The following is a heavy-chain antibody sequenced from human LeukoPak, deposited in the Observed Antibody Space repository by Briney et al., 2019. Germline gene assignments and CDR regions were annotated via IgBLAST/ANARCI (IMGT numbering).Heavy chain of an antibody. V-gene: IGHV3-53*01. Sequence: TGGSLRLSCAASGFTVSSNYMSWVRQAPGKGLEWVSVIYSGGSTYYADSVKGRFTISRDNSKNTLYLQMNSLRAEDTAVYYCARIDYGDYVAADYWGQGTLVTVSS. J-gene: IGHJ4*02. CDR2: IYSGGST. D-gene: IGHD4-17*01. CDR1: GFTVSSNY. CDR3: ARIDYGDYVAADY.